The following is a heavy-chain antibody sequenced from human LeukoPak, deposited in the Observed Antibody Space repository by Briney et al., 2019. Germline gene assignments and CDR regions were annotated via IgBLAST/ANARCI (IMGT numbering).Heavy chain of an antibody. J-gene: IGHJ5*01. CDR2: INTNSSVT. D-gene: IGHD1-26*01. V-gene: IGHV1-2*02. CDR3: ARASGSYWWFDS. CDR1: GYTFTDYI. Sequence: ASVKVSCKTSGYTFTDYIIHWVRQAPGQGLEWLGWINTNSSVTNYAQKFQGSVTMTRDTSISTVYMELSRLRSDDTAVYYCARASGSYWWFDSWGQGTLVTVSS.